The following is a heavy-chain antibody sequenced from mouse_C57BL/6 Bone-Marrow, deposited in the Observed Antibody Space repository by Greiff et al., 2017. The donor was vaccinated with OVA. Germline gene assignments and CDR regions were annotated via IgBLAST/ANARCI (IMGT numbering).Heavy chain of an antibody. CDR2: INPGGGGT. D-gene: IGHD4-1*01. Sequence: QVQLQQSGAELVRPGTSEKVSCKASGYAFTNYLIEWVKQRPGQGLEWIGVINPGGGGTNYNEKFKGKATLTANKSSSTAYMQRSSLTSEDSAVYFCALTGSRDYAMDYGGQGTSVTVSS. J-gene: IGHJ4*01. V-gene: IGHV1-54*01. CDR1: GYAFTNYL. CDR3: ALTGSRDYAMDY.